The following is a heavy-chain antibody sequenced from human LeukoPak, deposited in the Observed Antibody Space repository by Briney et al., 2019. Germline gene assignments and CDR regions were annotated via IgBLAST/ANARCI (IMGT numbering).Heavy chain of an antibody. D-gene: IGHD6-19*01. CDR1: GVSITSGSYY. Sequence: SQTLSLTCTVSGVSITSGSYYWSWIRQPAGKGLEWIGRIYTRGSTNYNPSLKSRATISIDTSKNQFSLKLSSVTAADTAVYYCARWTGYSGGWYYFDYWGQGTLVTVSS. V-gene: IGHV4-61*02. J-gene: IGHJ4*02. CDR3: ARWTGYSGGWYYFDY. CDR2: IYTRGST.